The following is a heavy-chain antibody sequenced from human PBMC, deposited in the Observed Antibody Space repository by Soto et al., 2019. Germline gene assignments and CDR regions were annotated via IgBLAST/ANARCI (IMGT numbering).Heavy chain of an antibody. CDR1: GGYVSSGRFY. Sequence: SETLSLIYTVSGGYVSSGRFYWSWIRQPPGKGLEWIGYIYYSGSTKYNPSLRSRVTISVDTSKNQFSLKLTSVAAADTAVYYCARSGSGSGWLGGQGTLVTVSS. J-gene: IGHJ4*02. CDR3: ARSGSGSGWL. V-gene: IGHV4-61*01. CDR2: IYYSGST. D-gene: IGHD6-19*01.